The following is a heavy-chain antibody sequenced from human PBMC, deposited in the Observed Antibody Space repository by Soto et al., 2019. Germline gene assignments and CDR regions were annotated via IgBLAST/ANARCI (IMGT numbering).Heavy chain of an antibody. CDR3: ARTEGYYYDSSGYYYLYYYYGMDV. J-gene: IGHJ6*02. D-gene: IGHD3-22*01. CDR1: GFTFSSYA. CDR2: ISYDGSNK. Sequence: GGSLRLSCAASGFTFSSYAMHWVRQAPGKGLEWVAVISYDGSNKYYADSVKGRFTISRDNSKNTLYLQMNSLRAEDTAVYYCARTEGYYYDSSGYYYLYYYYGMDVWGQGTTVTVSS. V-gene: IGHV3-30-3*01.